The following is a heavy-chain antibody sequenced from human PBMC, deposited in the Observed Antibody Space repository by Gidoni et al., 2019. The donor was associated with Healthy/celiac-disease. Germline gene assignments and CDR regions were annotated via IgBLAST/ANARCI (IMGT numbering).Heavy chain of an antibody. J-gene: IGHJ5*02. D-gene: IGHD2-2*02. CDR2: IKHSGST. CDR3: ARIHCSSTSCYTPQGWFDP. V-gene: IGHV4-34*01. Sequence: QVQLQQWGAGLLKPAETLSLICAVYCGSFSGYYWSWIRQPPGKGLGWIGEIKHSGSTNYNPSLMSRVTISVDTSKNQFSLKLSSVTAADTAVYYCARIHCSSTSCYTPQGWFDPWGQGTLVTVSS. CDR1: CGSFSGYY.